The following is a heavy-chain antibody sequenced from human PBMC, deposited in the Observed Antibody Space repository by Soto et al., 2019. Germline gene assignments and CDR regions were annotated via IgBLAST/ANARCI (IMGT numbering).Heavy chain of an antibody. CDR3: ARASPSSWYFNWFDP. Sequence: ASLKVSCKASGYTFTSYGISWVRQAPGQGLEWMGWISAYNGNTNYAQKLQGRVTMTTDTSTSTAYMELRSLRSDDTAVYYCARASPSSWYFNWFDPWGQGTLVTVPQ. CDR2: ISAYNGNT. J-gene: IGHJ5*02. V-gene: IGHV1-18*01. D-gene: IGHD6-13*01. CDR1: GYTFTSYG.